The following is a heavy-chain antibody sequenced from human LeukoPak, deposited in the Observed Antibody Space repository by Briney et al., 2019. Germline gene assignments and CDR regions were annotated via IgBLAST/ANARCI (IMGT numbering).Heavy chain of an antibody. J-gene: IGHJ4*02. V-gene: IGHV1-3*01. CDR1: GYTFTSYA. CDR2: INAGNGNT. D-gene: IGHD6-19*01. Sequence: ASVKVSCKASGYTFTSYAMHWVRQAPGQRLEWMGWINAGNGNTKYSQKFQGRVTITRDTSASTAYMELSSLRSEDTAVYYCARGAGIIPNKLAVAGLCDYWGQGTLVTVSS. CDR3: ARGAGIIPNKLAVAGLCDY.